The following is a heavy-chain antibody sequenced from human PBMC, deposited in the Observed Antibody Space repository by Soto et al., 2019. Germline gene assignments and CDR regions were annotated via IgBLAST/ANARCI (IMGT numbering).Heavy chain of an antibody. J-gene: IGHJ4*02. CDR2: ISYDGSNK. V-gene: IGHV3-30*18. CDR3: AKDPALRVVVPAAMIPGDY. D-gene: IGHD2-2*01. Sequence: QTGGSLRLSCAASGFTFSSYGMHWVRQAPGKGLEWVAVISYDGSNKYYADSVKGRFTISRDNSKNTLYLQMNSLRAEDTAVYYCAKDPALRVVVPAAMIPGDYWGQGTLVTVSS. CDR1: GFTFSSYG.